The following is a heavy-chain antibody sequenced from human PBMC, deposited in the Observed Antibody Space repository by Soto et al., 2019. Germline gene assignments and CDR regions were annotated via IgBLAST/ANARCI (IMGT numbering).Heavy chain of an antibody. V-gene: IGHV3-30*18. D-gene: IGHD3-10*01. Sequence: QVQLVESGGGAVQPGWSLRLSCAASGFTFSSYGMHWVRQAPGKGLEWVAVISYDGSNKYYADSVKGRFTISRDNCKNTLYLQLNSLRAEDTAVYYCAKERGASTRYYYYGMDVWGQGTTVTVSS. J-gene: IGHJ6*02. CDR3: AKERGASTRYYYYGMDV. CDR2: ISYDGSNK. CDR1: GFTFSSYG.